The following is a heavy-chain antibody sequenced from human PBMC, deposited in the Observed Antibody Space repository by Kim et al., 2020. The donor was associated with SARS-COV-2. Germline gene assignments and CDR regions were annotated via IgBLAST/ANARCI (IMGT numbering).Heavy chain of an antibody. V-gene: IGHV4-31*03. CDR2: IYYSGST. CDR1: GGSISSGGYY. D-gene: IGHD3-3*01. Sequence: SETLSLTCTVSGGSISSGGYYWSWIRQHPGKGLEWIGYIYYSGSTYYNPSLKSRVTISVDTSKNQFSLKLSSVTAADTAVYYCASGHYDFWSGYSEVVNWGQGTLVTVSS. CDR3: ASGHYDFWSGYSEVVN. J-gene: IGHJ4*02.